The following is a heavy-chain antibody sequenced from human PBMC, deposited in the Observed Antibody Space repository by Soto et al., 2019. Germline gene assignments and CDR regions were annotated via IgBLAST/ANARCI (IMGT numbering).Heavy chain of an antibody. CDR1: GFTFSGSA. D-gene: IGHD6-19*01. CDR2: IRSKANSYAT. Sequence: EVQLVESGEGLVQPGGSLKLSCAASGFTFSGSAMHWVRQASGKGLEWVGRIRSKANSYATAYAASVKGRFTISRDDSKNTAYLQMNSLKTEDTAVYYCTTKQWLVPDYWGQGTLVTVSS. J-gene: IGHJ4*02. V-gene: IGHV3-73*02. CDR3: TTKQWLVPDY.